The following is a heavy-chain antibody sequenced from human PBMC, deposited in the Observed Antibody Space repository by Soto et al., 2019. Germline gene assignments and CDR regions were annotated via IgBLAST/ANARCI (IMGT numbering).Heavy chain of an antibody. CDR3: ARVAAFWSGSHGMDV. J-gene: IGHJ6*02. D-gene: IGHD3-3*01. Sequence: SLTRTVSGGSISSYYWSWIRQPPGKGLESIGYIYYSGSTNYNTSLKSRVTISVDTSKNQFYLNLSSVTAADTAVYYCARVAAFWSGSHGMDVWGQGTTVTV. CDR1: GGSISSYY. V-gene: IGHV4-59*01. CDR2: IYYSGST.